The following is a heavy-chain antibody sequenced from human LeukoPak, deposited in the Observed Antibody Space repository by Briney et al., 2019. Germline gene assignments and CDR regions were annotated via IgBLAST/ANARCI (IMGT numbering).Heavy chain of an antibody. J-gene: IGHJ4*02. Sequence: ASVKVSCKASGYTFTSYGISWVRQAPGQGLEWMGWISAHNGNTNYAQKLQGRVTMTTDTSTSTAYMELRSLRSDDTAVYYCARVYYYDSSGYHGGGYFDYWGQGTLVTVSS. CDR2: ISAHNGNT. CDR3: ARVYYYDSSGYHGGGYFDY. V-gene: IGHV1-18*01. CDR1: GYTFTSYG. D-gene: IGHD3-22*01.